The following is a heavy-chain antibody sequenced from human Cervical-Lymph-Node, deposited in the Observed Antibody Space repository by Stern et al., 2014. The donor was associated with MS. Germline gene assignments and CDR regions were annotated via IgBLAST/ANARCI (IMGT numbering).Heavy chain of an antibody. J-gene: IGHJ4*02. CDR1: GFTFSTYA. D-gene: IGHD3-10*01. CDR2: VSYDAPQR. V-gene: IGHV3-30*04. Sequence: VQLVESGGGVVQPGRSLSLSCVASGFTFSTYAMHWVRQAPGKGLEWLAFVSYDAPQRNSPDSVKSRFTISRDNSKNTLYVHMNSLRDEDTAVYFCARGGRGVGLEYWGQGALVTVSS. CDR3: ARGGRGVGLEY.